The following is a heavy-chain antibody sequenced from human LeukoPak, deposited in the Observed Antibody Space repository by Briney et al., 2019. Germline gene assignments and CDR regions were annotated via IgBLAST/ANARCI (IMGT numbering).Heavy chain of an antibody. Sequence: ASVKVSCKASGYTFTSYGISWERQAPGQGLEWMGWISAYNGNTNYAQKLQGRVTMTTDTSTSTAYMELRSLRSDDTAVYYCARNPNMIAVAGTIYYYYYYGMDVWGQGTTVTVSS. CDR1: GYTFTSYG. V-gene: IGHV1-18*01. J-gene: IGHJ6*02. D-gene: IGHD6-19*01. CDR3: ARNPNMIAVAGTIYYYYYYGMDV. CDR2: ISAYNGNT.